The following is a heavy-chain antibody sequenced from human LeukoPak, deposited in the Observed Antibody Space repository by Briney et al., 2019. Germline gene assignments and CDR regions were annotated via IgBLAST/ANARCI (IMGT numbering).Heavy chain of an antibody. Sequence: GGSLRLSCAASGFTFDDYAMHWVRHAPGKGLQWISSINWVGDTSSYADSVKGRFTVSRDNTKGSLYLQMHSLRSEDTALYYCAKDRQYGDYGGGDFFDSWGQGTLVTVSS. V-gene: IGHV3-43D*03. CDR1: GFTFDDYA. CDR3: AKDRQYGDYGGGDFFDS. J-gene: IGHJ4*02. CDR2: INWVGDTS. D-gene: IGHD4-17*01.